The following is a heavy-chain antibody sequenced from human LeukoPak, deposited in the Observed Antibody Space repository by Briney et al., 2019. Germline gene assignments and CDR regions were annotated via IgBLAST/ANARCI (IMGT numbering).Heavy chain of an antibody. CDR1: GFTFSMYE. Sequence: GGSLRLSCAASGFTFSMYEMHWVRQPTGKGLDWVSVIGVTGDTYYSASVKGRFLISRESAKNSVDLQMTSLSPGDTAVYYCARLSITMRHWDVWGQGTSVTVSS. CDR2: IGVTGDT. D-gene: IGHD3-22*01. CDR3: ARLSITMRHWDV. J-gene: IGHJ6*02. V-gene: IGHV3-13*01.